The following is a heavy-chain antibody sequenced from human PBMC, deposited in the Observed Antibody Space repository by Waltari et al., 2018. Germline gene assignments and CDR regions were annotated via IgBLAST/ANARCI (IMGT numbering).Heavy chain of an antibody. J-gene: IGHJ4*02. Sequence: EVRLVESGGGLVQPGGSLTLSCAASGFTFRNSGMSWVRQAPGKGLEGVSTSSGSGGTTFYADSVKGRFTMSKDNSKNTLFLQMNSLRFDDTAEYYCAKSTGSYYEVFDYWGRGTLVTVSS. D-gene: IGHD1-26*01. CDR2: SSGSGGTT. CDR3: AKSTGSYYEVFDY. CDR1: GFTFRNSG. V-gene: IGHV3-23*04.